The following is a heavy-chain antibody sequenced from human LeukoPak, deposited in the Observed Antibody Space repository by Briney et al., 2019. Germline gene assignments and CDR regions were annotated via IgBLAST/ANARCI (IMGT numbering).Heavy chain of an antibody. J-gene: IGHJ4*02. V-gene: IGHV3-74*01. Sequence: TGGSLRLSCAASAFTFSSYWMHWVRQAPGKGLAWVSRINGDGSSTRYADSVEGRFTISRDNAKNSLYLQMNSLRAEDTAVYYCARGYTCGYWGQGTLVIVSS. CDR1: AFTFSSYW. CDR2: INGDGSST. CDR3: ARGYTCGY. D-gene: IGHD5-18*01.